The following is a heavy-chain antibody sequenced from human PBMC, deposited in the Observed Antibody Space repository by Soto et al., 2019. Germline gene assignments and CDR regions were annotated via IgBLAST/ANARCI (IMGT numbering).Heavy chain of an antibody. V-gene: IGHV3-30-3*02. Sequence: PGGSLRLCCVASGFTFSSYALHWVRQAPGKGLEWVALISNDGMNTFYADSVKGRMTVSRDKAEKNMYLQMNSLTPEDTAVYYCAKGLRFREHWGQGTVVTVSS. J-gene: IGHJ1*01. CDR3: AKGLRFREH. CDR1: GFTFSSYA. CDR2: ISNDGMNT.